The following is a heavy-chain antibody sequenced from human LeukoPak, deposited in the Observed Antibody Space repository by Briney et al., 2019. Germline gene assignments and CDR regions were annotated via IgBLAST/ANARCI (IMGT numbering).Heavy chain of an antibody. Sequence: PGGSLRLSCAASGFTFSSYGMHWVRQAPGKGLEWVAFIRYDGSNKYYADSVKGRFTISRDNSKNTLYLQMNSLRAEDTAVYYCASNSGVYSSSWALDYWGQGTLVTVSS. J-gene: IGHJ4*02. V-gene: IGHV3-30*02. CDR2: IRYDGSNK. CDR1: GFTFSSYG. D-gene: IGHD6-13*01. CDR3: ASNSGVYSSSWALDY.